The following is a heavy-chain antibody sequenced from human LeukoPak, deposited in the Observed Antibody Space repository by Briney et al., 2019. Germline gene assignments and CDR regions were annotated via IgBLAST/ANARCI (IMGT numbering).Heavy chain of an antibody. CDR3: VRDKGCLTIMDAFDI. CDR2: IISVFGRT. J-gene: IGHJ3*02. CDR1: GGTFGSYA. D-gene: IGHD5/OR15-5a*01. V-gene: IGHV1-69*05. Sequence: SVTVSCRASGGTFGSYAINWVRQAPGQGLEWMGAIISVFGRTNYAQKFQGRVTVTTNEPTSTAFMELSSLTSEDTAIYYCVRDKGCLTIMDAFDIWGQGTLVIVSS.